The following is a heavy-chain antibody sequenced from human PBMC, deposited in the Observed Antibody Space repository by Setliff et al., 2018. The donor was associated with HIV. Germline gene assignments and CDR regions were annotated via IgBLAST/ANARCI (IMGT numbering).Heavy chain of an antibody. CDR1: GGSISTYY. Sequence: SETLSLTCTVSGGSISTYYWNWIRQPPGKGLEWIGYISYSGTTNYNPSLKSRVTISVDTSKNQFSLKLSSVTAADTAVYYCARDSCDSSGCTNSFDIWGQGTMVTVSS. D-gene: IGHD6-19*01. J-gene: IGHJ3*02. V-gene: IGHV4-59*01. CDR3: ARDSCDSSGCTNSFDI. CDR2: ISYSGTT.